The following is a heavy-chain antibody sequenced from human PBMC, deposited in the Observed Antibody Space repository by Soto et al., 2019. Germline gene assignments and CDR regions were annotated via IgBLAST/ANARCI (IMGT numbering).Heavy chain of an antibody. J-gene: IGHJ5*02. V-gene: IGHV4-34*01. Sequence: SETLSLTCALYGGSFSGYYWSWIRQPPGKGLEWIGEINHSGSTNYNPTLKSRVTISVDTSKNQFSLKLSSVTAADTAVYYCARAYSSGYYFRLDPWGQGTLVTVSS. CDR2: INHSGST. D-gene: IGHD3-22*01. CDR3: ARAYSSGYYFRLDP. CDR1: GGSFSGYY.